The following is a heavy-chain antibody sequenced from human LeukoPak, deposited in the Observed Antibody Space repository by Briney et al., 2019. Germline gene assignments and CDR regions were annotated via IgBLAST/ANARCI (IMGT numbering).Heavy chain of an antibody. J-gene: IGHJ2*01. Sequence: ASVKVSCKASGYTFSTYGISWVRQAPGQRLEWMGWINAYNGNTNYAQKFQGRVSMTTDPSTSTVYMELRSLGSDDTAIYYCARDTQNYYGSGTDPRIRYFDFWGRGTLVTVSS. V-gene: IGHV1-18*01. CDR2: INAYNGNT. CDR1: GYTFSTYG. CDR3: ARDTQNYYGSGTDPRIRYFDF. D-gene: IGHD3-10*01.